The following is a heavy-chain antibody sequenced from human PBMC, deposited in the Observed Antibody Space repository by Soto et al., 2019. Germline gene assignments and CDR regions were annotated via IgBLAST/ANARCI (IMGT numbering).Heavy chain of an antibody. D-gene: IGHD1-26*01. Sequence: SETLSLTCTVSGFSVSSNSYSWGWIRQSPGKGPEWIATIYASENTYYNPSLLSRVTISVDTSKNEFSLRLTSVTAADTAVFYCAVGSSGFYYIYWGQGIQVTVSS. CDR3: AVGSSGFYYIY. CDR2: IYASENT. CDR1: GFSVSSNSYS. J-gene: IGHJ4*02. V-gene: IGHV4-39*01.